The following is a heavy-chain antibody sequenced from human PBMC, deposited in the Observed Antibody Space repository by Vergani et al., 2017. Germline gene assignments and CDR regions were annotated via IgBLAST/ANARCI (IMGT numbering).Heavy chain of an antibody. CDR3: ARHSTVEWLVKLGWIDP. J-gene: IGHJ5*02. Sequence: QLQLQESGPGLVKPSATLSLTCSVSGASIISSNYYWGWIRQPPGKGLEWIASIYYSGSTYYNPSLKSLVTISVDTSKNQFSLKLSSVTAADTAVYFCARHSTVEWLVKLGWIDPWGQGILVTVSS. CDR1: GASIISSNYY. CDR2: IYYSGST. D-gene: IGHD6-19*01. V-gene: IGHV4-39*01.